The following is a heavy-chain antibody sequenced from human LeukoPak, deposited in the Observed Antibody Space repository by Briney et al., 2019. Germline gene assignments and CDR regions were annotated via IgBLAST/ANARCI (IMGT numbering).Heavy chain of an antibody. CDR1: GYTFTSYG. Sequence: ASVKVSCKASGYTFTSYGISWARQAPGQGPEWMGWISAYNGNTNYAQKLQGRVTMTTDTSTSTAYMELRSLRSDDTAVYYCARQMYGSGSNWFDPWGQGTLVTVSS. J-gene: IGHJ5*02. CDR2: ISAYNGNT. CDR3: ARQMYGSGSNWFDP. V-gene: IGHV1-18*01. D-gene: IGHD3-10*01.